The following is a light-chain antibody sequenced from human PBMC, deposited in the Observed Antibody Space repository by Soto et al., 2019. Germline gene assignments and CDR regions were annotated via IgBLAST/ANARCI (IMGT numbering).Light chain of an antibody. CDR3: CSYIGSYSYV. Sequence: SVLPQPRSLTGSPGQSVTISCTGTSSDVGNYNSVSWYQHHPGKAPKLMIYDVNKWPSGVPDRFSGSKSGNTASLTISGLQAEDEADYYCCSYIGSYSYVFGTGTKVTVL. J-gene: IGLJ1*01. CDR2: DVN. CDR1: SSDVGNYNS. V-gene: IGLV2-11*01.